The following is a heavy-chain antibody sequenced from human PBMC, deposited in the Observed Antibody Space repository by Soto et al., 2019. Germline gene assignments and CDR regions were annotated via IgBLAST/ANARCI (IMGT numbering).Heavy chain of an antibody. CDR3: ITFSVSVTGSPT. CDR2: IYYSGST. CDR1: GGSISSYY. D-gene: IGHD3-9*01. Sequence: SETLSLTCTVSGGSISSYYWSWIRQPPGKGLEWIGYIYYSGSTNYNPSLKSRVTISVDTSKNQFSLKLSSVTAADTAVYYCITFSVSVTGSPTWGQGTLVTVSS. V-gene: IGHV4-59*01. J-gene: IGHJ5*02.